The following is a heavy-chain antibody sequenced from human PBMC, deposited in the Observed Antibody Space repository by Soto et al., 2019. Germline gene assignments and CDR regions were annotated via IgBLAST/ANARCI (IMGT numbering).Heavy chain of an antibody. D-gene: IGHD6-13*01. Sequence: EVQLVESGGGLVQPGGSLRLSCAASGFTFSSYWMSWVRQAPGKGLEWVANIKQDGSEKYYVDSVKGRFTISRDNAKNSLYLQMNSLRAEDTAVYYCAREGQQLVFGDNWFDPWGQGTLVTVSS. J-gene: IGHJ5*02. CDR2: IKQDGSEK. CDR1: GFTFSSYW. CDR3: AREGQQLVFGDNWFDP. V-gene: IGHV3-7*04.